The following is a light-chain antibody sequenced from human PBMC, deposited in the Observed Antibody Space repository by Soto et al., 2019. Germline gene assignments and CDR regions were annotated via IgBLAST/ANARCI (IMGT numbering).Light chain of an antibody. Sequence: QAVVTQEPSLTVSPGGTVTLTCASSTGAVTSGHFPSWFQQKPGQAPKTLIYATSNKESWTPARFSGSLLGGKAALTLSGAQPEDEADYYCFLSYSSGRPVFGGGTQLTVL. CDR3: FLSYSSGRPV. J-gene: IGLJ2*01. V-gene: IGLV7-46*01. CDR2: ATS. CDR1: TGAVTSGHF.